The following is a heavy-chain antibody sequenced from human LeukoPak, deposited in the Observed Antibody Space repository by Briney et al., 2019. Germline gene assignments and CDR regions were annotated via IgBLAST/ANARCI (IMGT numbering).Heavy chain of an antibody. D-gene: IGHD3-22*01. Sequence: SETLSLTCTVSGGSISSYYWSWIRQPPGKGLEWIGYIYYSGSTNYNPSLKRRVTISVDTSKNQFSLKLSSVTAADTAVYYCARLSGVDYYDSSGYHDYWGQGTLVTVSS. V-gene: IGHV4-59*08. CDR2: IYYSGST. CDR1: GGSISSYY. J-gene: IGHJ4*02. CDR3: ARLSGVDYYDSSGYHDY.